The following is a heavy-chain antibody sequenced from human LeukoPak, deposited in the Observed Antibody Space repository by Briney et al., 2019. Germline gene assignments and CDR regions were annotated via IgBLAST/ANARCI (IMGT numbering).Heavy chain of an antibody. V-gene: IGHV1-8*02. D-gene: IGHD2-2*01. CDR2: MNPNSGNT. CDR1: GYTFTGYY. J-gene: IGHJ4*02. CDR3: ARAGCSSTSCFDYFDY. Sequence: ASVKVSCKASGYTFTGYYMHWVRQATGQGLEWTGWMNPNSGNTGYAQKFQGRVTMTRNTSISTAYMELSSLRSEDTAVYYCARAGCSSTSCFDYFDYWGQGTLVTVSS.